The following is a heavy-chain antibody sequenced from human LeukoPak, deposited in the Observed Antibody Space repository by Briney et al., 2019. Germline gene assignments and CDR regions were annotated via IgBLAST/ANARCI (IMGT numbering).Heavy chain of an antibody. J-gene: IGHJ6*03. CDR3: ARDGGITMVRGAARGYYYYYMDV. Sequence: GGSLRLSCAASGFTFSSYSMNWVRQAPGKGLEWVSSISSSSSYIYYADSVKGRFTISRDNAKNSLYLQMNSLRAEDTAVYYCARDGGITMVRGAARGYYYYYMDVWGKGTTVTISS. CDR1: GFTFSSYS. V-gene: IGHV3-21*01. CDR2: ISSSSSYI. D-gene: IGHD3-10*01.